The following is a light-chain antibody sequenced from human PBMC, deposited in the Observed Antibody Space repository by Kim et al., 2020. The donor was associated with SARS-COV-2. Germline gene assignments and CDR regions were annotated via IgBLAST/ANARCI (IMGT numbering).Light chain of an antibody. CDR1: QSISSY. CDR3: KQSYSTPPT. CDR2: AAS. V-gene: IGKV1-39*01. Sequence: DIQMTQSPSSLSASVGDRVTITCRASQSISSYLNWYQQKPGKAPKLLIYAASSLQSGVPSRFSGSGSGTDFTLTISSLQPEDFATYYCKQSYSTPPTFGGRTKVDIK. J-gene: IGKJ4*01.